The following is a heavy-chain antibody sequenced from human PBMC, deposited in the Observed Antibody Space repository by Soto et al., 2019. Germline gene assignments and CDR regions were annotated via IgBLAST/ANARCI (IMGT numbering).Heavy chain of an antibody. Sequence: EVQLLESGGGLVQPGGSLRLSCAASGFTFSSYAMSWVRQAPGKGLEWVSAISGSGDRTYYADSVKGRFTISRDNSRNALYMQMNSLRGEDTAVYFCAKRNGPPHWGQGTRVTVSS. D-gene: IGHD2-8*01. CDR3: AKRNGPPH. V-gene: IGHV3-23*01. CDR2: ISGSGDRT. J-gene: IGHJ4*02. CDR1: GFTFSSYA.